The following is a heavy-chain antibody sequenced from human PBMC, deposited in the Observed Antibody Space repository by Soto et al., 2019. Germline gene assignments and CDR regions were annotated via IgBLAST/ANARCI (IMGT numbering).Heavy chain of an antibody. CDR1: GDSVTISDYY. V-gene: IGHV4-39*01. J-gene: IGHJ4*02. Sequence: QLQLQESGPGLVKPSETLSLTCTVSGDSVTISDYYWGWIRQPPGKGLEWIGSIHYSGSTYYNPSLKSRVTISGDTSKNQCSLKLSSVTAADADVYYCAAHDSGGYYAEYWGQGTLVTVSA. CDR3: AAHDSGGYYAEY. D-gene: IGHD3-22*01. CDR2: IHYSGST.